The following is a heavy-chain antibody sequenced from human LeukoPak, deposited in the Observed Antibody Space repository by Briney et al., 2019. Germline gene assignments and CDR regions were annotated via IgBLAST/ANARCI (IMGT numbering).Heavy chain of an antibody. CDR2: ISAYTGNT. CDR3: ARDRDYSSWVQNYFDY. J-gene: IGHJ4*02. Sequence: ASVKVSCKAPGYTFTSYGISWVRQAPGQGLEWMGWISAYTGNTNYTQKLQGRVTMTTDTSTTTAYMELRSLRSDDTAVYYCARDRDYSSWVQNYFDYWGQGTLVTVSS. CDR1: GYTFTSYG. D-gene: IGHD6-6*01. V-gene: IGHV1-18*01.